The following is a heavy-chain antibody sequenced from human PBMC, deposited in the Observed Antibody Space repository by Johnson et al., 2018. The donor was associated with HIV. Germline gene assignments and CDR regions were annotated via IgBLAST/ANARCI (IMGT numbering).Heavy chain of an antibody. CDR3: AREALVEGVMALDV. D-gene: IGHD3-16*01. V-gene: IGHV3-9*01. Sequence: VQLVESGGGLVQPGRSLRLSCAASGFTFDDYAMHWVRQAPGKGLEWVSGINWNGGSTGYADSVKGRFTISRDNSKNTLYLQMNSLRAEDTAVYYCAREALVEGVMALDVWGKGTVVTVS. J-gene: IGHJ3*01. CDR1: GFTFDDYA. CDR2: INWNGGST.